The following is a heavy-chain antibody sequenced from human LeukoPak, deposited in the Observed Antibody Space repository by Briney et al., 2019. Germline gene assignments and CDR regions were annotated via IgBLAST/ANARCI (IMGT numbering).Heavy chain of an antibody. J-gene: IGHJ6*02. CDR2: IWYDGSNK. V-gene: IGHV3-33*08. Sequence: GGSLRLSCAASGFTFSSYWMNWVRQAPGKGLEWVAVIWYDGSNKYYADSVKGRFTISRDNSKNTLYLQMNSLRAEDTAVYYCARGWFGEPHDGMDVWGQGTTVTVSS. CDR1: GFTFSSYW. D-gene: IGHD3-10*01. CDR3: ARGWFGEPHDGMDV.